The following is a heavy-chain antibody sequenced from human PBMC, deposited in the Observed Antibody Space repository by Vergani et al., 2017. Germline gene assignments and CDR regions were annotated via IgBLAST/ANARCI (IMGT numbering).Heavy chain of an antibody. CDR3: ARDPYYDGSGSENWFDP. Sequence: QVQLVQSGAAVKQPGASVKVSCTASGYTFTSYDINWVRQATGQGLEWMGWMNPNSGNKGHAQKFQGRVTMTRNTSISTAYMELSSLRSEDTAVYYCARDPYYDGSGSENWFDPWGQGTLVTVSS. J-gene: IGHJ5*02. CDR1: GYTFTSYD. D-gene: IGHD3-10*01. CDR2: MNPNSGNK. V-gene: IGHV1-8*01.